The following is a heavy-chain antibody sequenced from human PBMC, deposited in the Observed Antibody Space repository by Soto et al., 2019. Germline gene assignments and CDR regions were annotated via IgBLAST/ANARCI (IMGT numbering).Heavy chain of an antibody. D-gene: IGHD5-18*01. J-gene: IGHJ6*02. Sequence: ASVKVSCKASGYTFTGYYMHWVRQAPGQGLEWMGWINPNSGGTNYAQKFQGWVTMTRDTSISTAYMELSRLRSDDTAVYYCARDRIADDTAVTGGEGGGSYYYGMDVWGQGTTVTVSS. CDR1: GYTFTGYY. V-gene: IGHV1-2*04. CDR2: INPNSGGT. CDR3: ARDRIADDTAVTGGEGGGSYYYGMDV.